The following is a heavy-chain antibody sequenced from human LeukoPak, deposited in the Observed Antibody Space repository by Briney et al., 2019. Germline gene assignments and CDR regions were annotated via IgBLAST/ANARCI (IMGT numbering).Heavy chain of an antibody. CDR1: QFTFSNYG. V-gene: IGHV3-33*01. CDR2: IWTDGLKK. J-gene: IGHJ3*01. D-gene: IGHD3-16*01. CDR3: ARGELGGAFDL. Sequence: GGSLRLSCEASQFTFSNYGLHWVRQAPGRGLEWVAFIWTDGLKKSYADSVKGRFTISSDPSKNTQFLQMNSLRVEDTATYYCARGELGGAFDLWGRGTRVTVSS.